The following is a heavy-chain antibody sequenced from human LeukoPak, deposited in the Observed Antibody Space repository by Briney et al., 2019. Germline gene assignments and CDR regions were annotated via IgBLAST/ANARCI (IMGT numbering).Heavy chain of an antibody. CDR1: GYTFTDYY. CDR3: SREGDYGDYGRLWYFDL. V-gene: IGHV1-2*02. CDR2: INPNRGGT. Sequence: GASVKVSCKASGYTFTDYYIHWVRQAPGQGLEWMAWINPNRGGTDYAQKFQGRVTVTSDTSFSTAYMELTRLRSDDTAMYYCSREGDYGDYGRLWYFDLWGRGTLVTVSS. J-gene: IGHJ2*01. D-gene: IGHD4-17*01.